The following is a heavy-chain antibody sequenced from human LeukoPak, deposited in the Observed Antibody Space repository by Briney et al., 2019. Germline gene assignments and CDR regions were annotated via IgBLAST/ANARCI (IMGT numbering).Heavy chain of an antibody. CDR3: ARGSTMMTTWPEF. CDR1: GFTFSSYG. J-gene: IGHJ4*02. V-gene: IGHV3-33*01. D-gene: IGHD3-22*01. Sequence: PGRSLRLSCATSGFTFSSYGIHWVRQAPGKGLEWEAVIWYDEENTYYGDSVKGRFTISRDNSKKTLYLQMNSLRTEDTAVYYCARGSTMMTTWPEFWGQGTLVTVSS. CDR2: IWYDEENT.